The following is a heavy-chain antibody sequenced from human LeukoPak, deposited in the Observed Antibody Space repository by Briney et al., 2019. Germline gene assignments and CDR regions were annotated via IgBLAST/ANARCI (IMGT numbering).Heavy chain of an antibody. V-gene: IGHV3-30*18. D-gene: IGHD3-10*01. Sequence: PGGSLRLSCAASGFTFSSYGMHWVRQAPGKRLEWVAVISYDGSNKYYADSVKGRFTISRDNSKNTLYLQMNSLRAEDTAVYYCAKVSATRYYYGSGSRDPYYFDYWGQGTLVTVSS. J-gene: IGHJ4*02. CDR1: GFTFSSYG. CDR3: AKVSATRYYYGSGSRDPYYFDY. CDR2: ISYDGSNK.